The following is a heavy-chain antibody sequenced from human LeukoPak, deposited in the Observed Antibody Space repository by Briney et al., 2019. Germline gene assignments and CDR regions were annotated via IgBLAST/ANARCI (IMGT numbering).Heavy chain of an antibody. J-gene: IGHJ4*02. D-gene: IGHD4-11*01. CDR1: GFTFSSYG. Sequence: GGSLRLSCAASGFTFSSYGMHWVRQAPGKGLEWVAFIRYDGSNKYYADSVKGRFTVSRDNSKNTLYLQMNSLRAEDTAVYYRAKAGPYSNYGALWGQGTLVTVSS. CDR2: IRYDGSNK. V-gene: IGHV3-30*02. CDR3: AKAGPYSNYGAL.